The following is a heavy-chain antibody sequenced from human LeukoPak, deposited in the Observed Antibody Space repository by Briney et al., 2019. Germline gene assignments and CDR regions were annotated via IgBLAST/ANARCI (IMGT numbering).Heavy chain of an antibody. V-gene: IGHV5-51*01. Sequence: GESLKISCKGSGYSFTSYWTGWVRQMPGKGLEWMGIIYPGDSDTRYSPPFQGQVTISADKSISTAYLQWSSLKASDTAMYYCARQRVDSTKNIEYSSSWAPGRYYYYGMDVWGQGTTVTVSS. D-gene: IGHD6-6*01. J-gene: IGHJ6*02. CDR3: ARQRVDSTKNIEYSSSWAPGRYYYYGMDV. CDR1: GYSFTSYW. CDR2: IYPGDSDT.